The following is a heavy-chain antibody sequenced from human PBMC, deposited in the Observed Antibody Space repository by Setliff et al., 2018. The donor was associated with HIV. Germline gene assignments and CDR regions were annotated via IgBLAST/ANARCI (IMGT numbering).Heavy chain of an antibody. CDR2: IIPVFGMT. CDR1: GGTFSSSA. D-gene: IGHD6-19*01. CDR3: ATQTVAVGAPGYFDS. J-gene: IGHJ4*02. V-gene: IGHV1-69*10. Sequence: SVKVSCKTSGGTFSSSALSWVRQARGQGPEWLGGIIPVFGMTDYAQNFQGRLIITADTSTNTAYMELLSLASEDTATYYCATQTVAVGAPGYFDSWGQGTLVTVSS.